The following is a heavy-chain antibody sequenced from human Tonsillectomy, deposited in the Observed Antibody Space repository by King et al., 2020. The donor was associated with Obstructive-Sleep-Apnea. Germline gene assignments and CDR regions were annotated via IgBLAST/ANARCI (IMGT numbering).Heavy chain of an antibody. CDR1: GFTFSSYA. J-gene: IGHJ4*02. CDR2: ISGSGGST. D-gene: IGHD3-22*01. V-gene: IGHV3-23*04. CDR3: AKDSGWDNDSSG. Sequence: VQLVESGGGLVQPGGSLRLSCAASGFTFSSYAMSWVRQAPGKGLEWVSAISGSGGSTYYADSGKGRFTISRVNSKNTLYLQMNSLRAEDTAVYYCAKDSGWDNDSSGWGQGTLVTVSS.